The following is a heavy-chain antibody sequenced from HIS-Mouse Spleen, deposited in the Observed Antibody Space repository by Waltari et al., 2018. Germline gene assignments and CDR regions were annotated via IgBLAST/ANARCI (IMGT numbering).Heavy chain of an antibody. J-gene: IGHJ6*02. V-gene: IGHV4-38-2*02. CDR2: IYHSGST. CDR1: GYSISSGYY. Sequence: QVQLQESGPGLVKPSETLSLTCTVPGYSISSGYYWGWIRRPPGKGLEWIGSIYHSGSTYYNPSLKSRVTISVDTSKNQFSLKLSSVTAADTAVYYCARVTSYYYYGMDVWGQGTTVTVSS. CDR3: ARVTSYYYYGMDV.